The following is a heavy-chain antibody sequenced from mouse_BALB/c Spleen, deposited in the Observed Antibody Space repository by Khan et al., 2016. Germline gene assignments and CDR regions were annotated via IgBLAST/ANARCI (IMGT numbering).Heavy chain of an antibody. Sequence: EVKLLESGGGLVQPGGSLKLSCTASGYAFSRYWMSWVRQAPGKGLEWIGEINPDSSTISYTPSLKDKFIISRDTSNNTLYLQMSTLRSEDTALYYCASSFSYFDVWGPGTTVTVSS. CDR2: INPDSSTI. J-gene: IGHJ1*01. CDR3: ASSFSYFDV. CDR1: GYAFSRYW. V-gene: IGHV4-1*02.